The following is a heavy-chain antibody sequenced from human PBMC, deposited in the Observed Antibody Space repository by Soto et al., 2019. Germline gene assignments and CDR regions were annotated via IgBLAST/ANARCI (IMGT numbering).Heavy chain of an antibody. Sequence: PSETLSLTCPVFGGSISSSNWCTWVRQPPGKGLDWIGEIFHSGSTNYNSSLMGRVTISVDKANNQFSLKLSSVTAADTAVYYCAHRPIVGAAIWGQGTLVTVSS. CDR1: GGSISSSNW. CDR2: IFHSGST. J-gene: IGHJ4*02. D-gene: IGHD1-26*01. CDR3: AHRPIVGAAI. V-gene: IGHV4-4*02.